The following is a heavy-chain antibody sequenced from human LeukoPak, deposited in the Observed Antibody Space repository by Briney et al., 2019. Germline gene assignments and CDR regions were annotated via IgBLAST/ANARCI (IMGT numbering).Heavy chain of an antibody. J-gene: IGHJ4*02. CDR2: ISGSGGST. CDR3: AKKIDY. V-gene: IGHV3-23*01. Sequence: GGSLGSSCAASGFTFGSFAWSWSGKPQGKGLEWVSAISGSGGSTYYADSVKGRFTISRDNSKNTLYLQMNSLRAEDTAVYYCAKKIDYWGQGTLVTVSS. CDR1: GFTFGSFA.